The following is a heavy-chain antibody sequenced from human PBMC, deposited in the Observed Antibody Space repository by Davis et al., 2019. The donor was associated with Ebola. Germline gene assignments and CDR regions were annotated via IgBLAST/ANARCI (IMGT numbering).Heavy chain of an antibody. Sequence: GESLKISCAASGFTFSSYGMHWVRQAPGKGLEWVANINQDGSELYLVASVKGRFTISRDNAKNSLYLQMNSLRAEDTAVYYCARDTPAAAGTLGWERRTGAAFDIWGQGTMVTVSS. J-gene: IGHJ3*02. V-gene: IGHV3-7*01. CDR1: GFTFSSYG. CDR2: INQDGSEL. CDR3: ARDTPAAAGTLGWERRTGAAFDI. D-gene: IGHD6-13*01.